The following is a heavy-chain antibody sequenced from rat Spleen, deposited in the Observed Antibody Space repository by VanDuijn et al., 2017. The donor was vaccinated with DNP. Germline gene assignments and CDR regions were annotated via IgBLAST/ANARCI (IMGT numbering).Heavy chain of an antibody. V-gene: IGHV1-35*01. CDR3: ARDVYPQALFDY. Sequence: QVQLQQSGAELAKPGSSVKISCRASGYTFTSYYIGWIKQRPGQGLEWIGYIYPGNGTTYYSEKFKGKATFTADTSSSTAYMLLGSLTPEDSSYYFCARDVYPQALFDYWGQGVMVTVSS. CDR2: IYPGNGTT. D-gene: IGHD1-6*01. CDR1: GYTFTSYY. J-gene: IGHJ2*01.